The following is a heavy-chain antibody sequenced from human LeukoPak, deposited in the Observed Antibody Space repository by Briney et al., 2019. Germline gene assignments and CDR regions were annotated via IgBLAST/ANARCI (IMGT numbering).Heavy chain of an antibody. V-gene: IGHV3-23*01. D-gene: IGHD3-22*01. CDR2: ITGSGGVR. J-gene: IGHJ4*02. Sequence: PGGSLSLSCAASGFTFSIYAVNWVRHAPGGGLEWVSSITGSGGVRCYAASHKGPNLNSRDNSKNTLYLQMSSLRADDTAVYYCAKDRGRYYDSKGYYWGYYFDPWGQGTLVTVST. CDR1: GFTFSIYA. CDR3: AKDRGRYYDSKGYYWGYYFDP.